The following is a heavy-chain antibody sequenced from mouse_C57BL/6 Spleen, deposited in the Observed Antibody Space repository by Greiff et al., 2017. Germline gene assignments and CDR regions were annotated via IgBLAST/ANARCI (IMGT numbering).Heavy chain of an antibody. CDR3: ARSGYGSSYDWYCDV. D-gene: IGHD1-1*01. Sequence: EVQLQQSVAELVRPGASVKLSCTASGFNIKNTYMHWVKQRPDQGLEWIGRIDPANGNTKYAQKFQGKATITADTSSNTAYLQVSSLTSEDTAIYYGARSGYGSSYDWYCDVWGTGTTVTVSS. CDR1: GFNIKNTY. V-gene: IGHV14-3*01. J-gene: IGHJ1*03. CDR2: IDPANGNT.